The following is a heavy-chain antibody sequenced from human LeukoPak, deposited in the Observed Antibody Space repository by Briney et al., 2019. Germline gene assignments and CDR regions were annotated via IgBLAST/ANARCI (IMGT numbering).Heavy chain of an antibody. D-gene: IGHD2-15*01. V-gene: IGHV3-23*01. CDR1: GFTFNNYA. Sequence: PGGSLRLSCAASGFTFNNYAMSWVRQAPGKGLEWVSVISGSDTSTYYADSVKGRFTISRDDSKNTLYLQMNSLRAEDMAVYYCAKCRSFSPASATNYWGQGTLVTVSS. CDR3: AKCRSFSPASATNY. CDR2: ISGSDTST. J-gene: IGHJ4*02.